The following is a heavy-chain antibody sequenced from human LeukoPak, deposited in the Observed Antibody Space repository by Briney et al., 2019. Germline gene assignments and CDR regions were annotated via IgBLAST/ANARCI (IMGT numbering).Heavy chain of an antibody. Sequence: GASVKVSCKASGYTFTGYYMHWVRQAPGQGLEWMGWINPNSGGTNYAQKFQGRVTMTRDTSISTAYMELSRLRSDDTAVYYCARVAAAGVLNYYYYMDVWGKGTTVTVSS. V-gene: IGHV1-2*02. CDR3: ARVAAAGVLNYYYYMDV. D-gene: IGHD6-13*01. J-gene: IGHJ6*03. CDR1: GYTFTGYY. CDR2: INPNSGGT.